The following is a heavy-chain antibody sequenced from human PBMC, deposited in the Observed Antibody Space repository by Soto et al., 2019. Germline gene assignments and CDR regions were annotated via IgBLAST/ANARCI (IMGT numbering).Heavy chain of an antibody. V-gene: IGHV4-39*01. J-gene: IGHJ6*02. CDR1: GGSISSSSYY. Sequence: SETLSLTCTVSGGSISSSSYYWGWIRQPPGKGLEWIGSIYYSGSTYYNPSLKSRVTISVDTSKNQFSLKLSSVTAADTAVYYCARTVRGVIVEYYYYYGMDVWGQGTTVTVSS. CDR2: IYYSGST. CDR3: ARTVRGVIVEYYYYYGMDV. D-gene: IGHD3-10*01.